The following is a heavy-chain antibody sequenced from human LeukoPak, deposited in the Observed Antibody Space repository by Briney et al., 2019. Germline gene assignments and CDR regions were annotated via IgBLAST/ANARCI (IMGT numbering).Heavy chain of an antibody. CDR1: GGSISSSSYY. D-gene: IGHD6-13*01. CDR2: IYHSATT. CDR3: ARMAAAGPFDY. V-gene: IGHV4-61*05. J-gene: IGHJ4*02. Sequence: SETLSLTCTVSGGSISSSSYYWGWIRQPPGMGLEWIGYIYHSATTNYSPSLKSRVTISLETSKNQVSLKLSSVTAADTAVYYCARMAAAGPFDYWGQGTLVTVSS.